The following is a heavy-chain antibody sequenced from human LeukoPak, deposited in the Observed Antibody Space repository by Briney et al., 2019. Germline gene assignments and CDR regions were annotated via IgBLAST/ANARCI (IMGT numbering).Heavy chain of an antibody. CDR3: ARGGAMIVLDY. J-gene: IGHJ4*02. CDR2: ISSSSSSYI. Sequence: GGSLRPSCAASGFTFSSYSMNWVRQAPGKGPGLVSSISSSSSSYIYYADSVKGRFTISRDNAKNSLYLQMNSLRAEDTAVYYCARGGAMIVLDYWGQGTLVTVSS. D-gene: IGHD3-22*01. CDR1: GFTFSSYS. V-gene: IGHV3-21*01.